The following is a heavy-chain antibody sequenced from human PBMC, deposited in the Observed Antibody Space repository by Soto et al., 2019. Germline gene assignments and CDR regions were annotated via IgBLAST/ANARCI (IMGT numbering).Heavy chain of an antibody. J-gene: IGHJ4*02. CDR2: IFSIDEK. D-gene: IGHD3-16*01. Sequence: QVTLKESGPVLVKPTEPLTLTCIVSGFSLNNPRMGVGWIRQPPGKALEWLAHIFSIDEKSYSTSLKSRLTISKDTSKRQVVLTMTNMDPVDTATYYCARKGGSPFDYWGQGTLVTVSS. V-gene: IGHV2-26*01. CDR3: ARKGGSPFDY. CDR1: GFSLNNPRMG.